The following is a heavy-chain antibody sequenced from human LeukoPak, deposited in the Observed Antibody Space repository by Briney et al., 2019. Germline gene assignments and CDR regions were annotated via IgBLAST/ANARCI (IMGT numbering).Heavy chain of an antibody. CDR3: ARAGHDYGDYVERYDAFDI. D-gene: IGHD4-17*01. CDR1: GFTFSSYS. CDR2: ISSSSSTI. Sequence: PGGSLRLSCAASGFTFSSYSMNWVRQAPGKGLEWVSYISSSSSTIYYADSVQGRFTISRDNAKNSLYLQMNSLRAEDTALYYCARAGHDYGDYVERYDAFDIWGQGTMVTVSS. V-gene: IGHV3-48*04. J-gene: IGHJ3*02.